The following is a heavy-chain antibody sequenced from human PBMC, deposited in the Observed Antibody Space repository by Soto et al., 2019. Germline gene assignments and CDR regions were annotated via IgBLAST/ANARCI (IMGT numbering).Heavy chain of an antibody. CDR2: IIPILGIA. Sequence: QVQLVQSGAEVKKPGSSVKVSCKASGGTFSSYTISWVRQAPGQGLEWMGRIIPILGIANYAQKFQGRVTITADKSTSRAYMELGSLRSEDTAVYYCATSIAARPGYYYYYMDVWGKGTTVPVSS. J-gene: IGHJ6*03. D-gene: IGHD6-6*01. V-gene: IGHV1-69*02. CDR3: ATSIAARPGYYYYYMDV. CDR1: GGTFSSYT.